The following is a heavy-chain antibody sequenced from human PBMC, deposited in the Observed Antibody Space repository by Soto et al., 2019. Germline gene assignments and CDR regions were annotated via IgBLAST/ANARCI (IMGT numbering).Heavy chain of an antibody. Sequence: LSLTCAVSGGPISSGGYSWSWIRQPPGKGLEWIGYIYHSGSTYYNPSLKSRVTISVDRSKNQFSLKLSSVTAADTAVYYCARVPGPWGQGTLVTVSS. CDR1: GGPISSGGYS. V-gene: IGHV4-30-2*01. CDR2: IYHSGST. J-gene: IGHJ5*02. CDR3: ARVPGP.